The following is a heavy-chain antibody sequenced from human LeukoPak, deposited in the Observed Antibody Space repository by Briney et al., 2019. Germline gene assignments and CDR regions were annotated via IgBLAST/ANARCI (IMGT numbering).Heavy chain of an antibody. Sequence: SETLSLTCNVSGGAISSTNYDWSWIRQPPGKGLEWIGYIYYSGSTNYNPSLKSRVTISVDTSKNQFSLKLSSVTAADTAVYYCARGLLPIAVAGNDAFDIWGQGTMVTVSS. CDR1: GGAISSTNYD. CDR2: IYYSGST. D-gene: IGHD6-19*01. CDR3: ARGLLPIAVAGNDAFDI. V-gene: IGHV4-61*01. J-gene: IGHJ3*02.